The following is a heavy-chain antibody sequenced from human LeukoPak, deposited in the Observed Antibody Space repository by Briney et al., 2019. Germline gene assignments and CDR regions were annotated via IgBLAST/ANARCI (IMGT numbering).Heavy chain of an antibody. J-gene: IGHJ4*02. CDR3: AAGHNFDY. CDR1: GDIFSSNSAT. CDR2: TYYRSKLYN. Sequence: SQTLSLTCAVSGDIFSSNSATWNWLRQGPARGLEWLGRTYYRSKLYNEYAESVKSRMAINPDTSKNQFSLQLNSVAPADTAVYYCAAGHNFDYWGQGTLVTVSS. V-gene: IGHV6-1*01. D-gene: IGHD6-19*01.